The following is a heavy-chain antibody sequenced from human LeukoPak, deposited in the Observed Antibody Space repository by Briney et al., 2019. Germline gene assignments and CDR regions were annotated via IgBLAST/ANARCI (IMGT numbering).Heavy chain of an antibody. J-gene: IGHJ4*02. CDR3: ARDRSTVTHEY. CDR1: GYTFTGYY. Sequence: ASVKDSCKASGYTFTGYYMHWVRQAPGQGLEWMGWINPNSGGTNYAQKFQGRVTMTTDTSTSTVYMELRSLRYDDTAVYYCARDRSTVTHEYWGQGTLVTVSS. CDR2: INPNSGGT. V-gene: IGHV1-2*02. D-gene: IGHD4-17*01.